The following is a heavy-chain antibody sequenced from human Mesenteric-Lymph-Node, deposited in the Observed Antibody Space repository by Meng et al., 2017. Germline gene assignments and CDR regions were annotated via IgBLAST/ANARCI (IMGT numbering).Heavy chain of an antibody. Sequence: SETLSLTCSVSGESISSTNIHWGWLRQPPGKGLEWIGSIYHSGSTYYNPSLKSRVTISVDTSKNQFPLKLSSVTAADTAVYYWARDDGHNCTNGVCPPYYYGMDVWGQGTTVTVSS. V-gene: IGHV4-39*06. CDR3: ARDDGHNCTNGVCPPYYYGMDV. CDR2: IYHSGST. CDR1: GESISSTNIH. D-gene: IGHD2-8*01. J-gene: IGHJ6*02.